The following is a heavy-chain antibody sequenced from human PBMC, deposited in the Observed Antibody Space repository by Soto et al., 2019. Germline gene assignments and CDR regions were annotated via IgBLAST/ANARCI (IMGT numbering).Heavy chain of an antibody. CDR1: GFPFSYAW. V-gene: IGHV3-15*01. D-gene: IGHD3-16*02. Sequence: EVQLVESGGGLVKPGGSLRLSCAASGFPFSYAWMSWVRQAPGEGLEWVARIKSETDGGTTDYAAPVEGRFTISRHDSKNTLDLQMNNLKTEDTAVYYCTTYDYSWGNSRIRWAYWDQGTLVTVSS. CDR3: TTYDYSWGNSRIRWAY. J-gene: IGHJ4*02. CDR2: IKSETDGGTT.